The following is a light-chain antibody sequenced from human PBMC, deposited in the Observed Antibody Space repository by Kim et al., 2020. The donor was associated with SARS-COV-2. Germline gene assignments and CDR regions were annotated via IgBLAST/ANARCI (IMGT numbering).Light chain of an antibody. CDR3: SSHTNIGTYV. CDR2: DVS. CDR1: SSDVDTYNR. Sequence: GQSVTISCTGTSSDVDTYNRVSWYQQPPGTAPKLMIYDVSNRPSGVPDRFSGSKSGNTASLTISGLQAENEADYYCSSHTNIGTYVFGTGTKVTVL. J-gene: IGLJ1*01. V-gene: IGLV2-18*02.